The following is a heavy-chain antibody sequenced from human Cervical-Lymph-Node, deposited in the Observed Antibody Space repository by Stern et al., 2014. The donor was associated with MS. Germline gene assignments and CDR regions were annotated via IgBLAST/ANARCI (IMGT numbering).Heavy chain of an antibody. Sequence: VQLEESGAEVKKPGSSVKVSCKASGGTFSSYAISWVRQAPGQGLEWMGGIIPIFGTANYAKKFQGRVTITADESTSTAYMELGSLRSEDTAVYYCASLYSSSSQNFDYWGQGTLVTVSS. D-gene: IGHD6-6*01. CDR2: IIPIFGTA. CDR3: ASLYSSSSQNFDY. CDR1: GGTFSSYA. V-gene: IGHV1-69*01. J-gene: IGHJ4*02.